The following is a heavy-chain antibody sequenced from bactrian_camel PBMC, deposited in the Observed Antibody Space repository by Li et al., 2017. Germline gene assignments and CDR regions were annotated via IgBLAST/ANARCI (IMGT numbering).Heavy chain of an antibody. CDR3: AADSSPSGSWRLYWAQAREYNY. J-gene: IGHJ4*01. D-gene: IGHD2*01. Sequence: VQLVESGGGSVQTGESPRLSCVYSLYPDQRYCIAWYRQAPGKEREGVAAIGNGGTKYDDRVKGRFTISRDVANKTLYLQMNNLKPEDSAMYYCAADSSPSGSWRLYWAQAREYNYWGQGTQVTVS. CDR2: IGNGGT. V-gene: IGHV3S53*01. CDR1: LYPDQRYC.